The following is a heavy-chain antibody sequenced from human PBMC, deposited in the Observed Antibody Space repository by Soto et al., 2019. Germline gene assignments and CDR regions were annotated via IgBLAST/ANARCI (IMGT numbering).Heavy chain of an antibody. CDR3: ARVLSIVGVTGRLYYSYGMDV. CDR1: GFTFSSYW. V-gene: IGHV3-7*01. Sequence: GSLRLSCAASGFTFSSYWMSWVRQAPGKGLEWVANIKQDGSEKYYVDSVKGRFTISRDNAKNSLYLQMNSLRAEDTAVYYCARVLSIVGVTGRLYYSYGMDVWGKGTTVTVSS. CDR2: IKQDGSEK. D-gene: IGHD2-21*02. J-gene: IGHJ6*04.